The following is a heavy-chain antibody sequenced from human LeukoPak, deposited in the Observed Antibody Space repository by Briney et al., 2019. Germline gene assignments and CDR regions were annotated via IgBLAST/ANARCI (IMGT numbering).Heavy chain of an antibody. CDR2: ISYDGNSK. CDR1: GFTLSTYG. CDR3: ARDYDFWSGYYTLDY. J-gene: IGHJ4*02. V-gene: IGHV3-30*03. Sequence: PGGSLRLSCAASGFTLSTYGMHWVRQAPGKGLEWVAMISYDGNSKQYADLVKGRFTISRDNSKNTLYLQMNSLRTEDTAVYYCARDYDFWSGYYTLDYWGQGTLVTVSS. D-gene: IGHD3-3*01.